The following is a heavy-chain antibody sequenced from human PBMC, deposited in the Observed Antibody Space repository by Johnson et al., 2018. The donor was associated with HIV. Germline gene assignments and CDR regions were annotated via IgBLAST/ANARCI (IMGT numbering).Heavy chain of an antibody. Sequence: QVQLVESGGGLVKPGGSLRLSCAASGFTFSSYGMHWVRQAPGKGLEWVAFIRYDGSNKYYADSVKGRFTISRDNSKNTLYLQMKSLRAEDTAVYYCAELPGFGDYDDGALDIWGQGTMVTVSS. CDR2: IRYDGSNK. D-gene: IGHD4-17*01. CDR1: GFTFSSYG. V-gene: IGHV3-30*02. J-gene: IGHJ3*02. CDR3: AELPGFGDYDDGALDI.